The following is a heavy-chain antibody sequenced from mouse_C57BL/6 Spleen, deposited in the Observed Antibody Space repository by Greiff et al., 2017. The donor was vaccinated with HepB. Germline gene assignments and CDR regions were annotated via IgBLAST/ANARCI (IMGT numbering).Heavy chain of an antibody. D-gene: IGHD1-1*01. CDR1: GFTFSSYG. J-gene: IGHJ2*01. CDR3: ARHRTTVVPFDY. CDR2: ISSGGCYT. Sequence: EVKLMESGGDLVKPGGSLKLSCAASGFTFSSYGMSWVRQTPDKRLEWVATISSGGCYTYYPDSVKGRFTISRDNAKNTLYLQMSSLKSEDTAMYYCARHRTTVVPFDYWGQGTTLTVSS. V-gene: IGHV5-6*01.